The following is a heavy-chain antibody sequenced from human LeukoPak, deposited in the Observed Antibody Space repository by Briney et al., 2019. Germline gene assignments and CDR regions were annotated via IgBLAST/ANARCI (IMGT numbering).Heavy chain of an antibody. J-gene: IGHJ4*02. V-gene: IGHV5-51*01. CDR3: AKRYCSSTRCYFQLDY. CDR2: IYPGDSDT. Sequence: GESLKTSCKGSGYSFTNYWIAWVRQMPGKGLEWMGIIYPGDSDTRYSPSFQGQVTISADRSISTAYLQWSSLKASDTAMYYCAKRYCSSTRCYFQLDYWGQGTLVTVSS. CDR1: GYSFTNYW. D-gene: IGHD2-2*01.